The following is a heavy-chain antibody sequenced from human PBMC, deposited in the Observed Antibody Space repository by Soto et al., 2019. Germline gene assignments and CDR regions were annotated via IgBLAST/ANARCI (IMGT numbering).Heavy chain of an antibody. CDR1: GFTFSSYA. V-gene: IGHV3-23*01. D-gene: IGHD2-15*01. Sequence: GGSLRLSCAASGFTFSSYAMSWVRQAPGKGLEWVSAISGSGGSTYYADSVKGRFTISRDNSKNTLYLQMNSLRAEDTAVYYCAKDRIGYCSGGSCYFWWGYYYYGMDVWGQGTTVTVSS. J-gene: IGHJ6*02. CDR3: AKDRIGYCSGGSCYFWWGYYYYGMDV. CDR2: ISGSGGST.